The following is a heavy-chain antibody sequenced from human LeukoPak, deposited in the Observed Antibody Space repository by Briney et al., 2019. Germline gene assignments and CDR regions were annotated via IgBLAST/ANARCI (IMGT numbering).Heavy chain of an antibody. J-gene: IGHJ4*02. Sequence: PGGSLRLSYAASGFTFSDYYMSWIRQAPGKGLEWVSYISSSGSTIYYADSVKGRFTISRDNAKNSLYLQMNSLRAEDTAVYYCARIYGTAIVATTFFDYWGQGTLVTVSS. D-gene: IGHD5-12*01. CDR3: ARIYGTAIVATTFFDY. CDR2: ISSSGSTI. CDR1: GFTFSDYY. V-gene: IGHV3-11*01.